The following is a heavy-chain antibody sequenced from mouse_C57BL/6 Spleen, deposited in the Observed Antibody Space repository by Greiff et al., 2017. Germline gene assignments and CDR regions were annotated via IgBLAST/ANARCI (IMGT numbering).Heavy chain of an antibody. D-gene: IGHD2-12*01. CDR1: GYTFTDYD. CDR2: IDPEPGGT. Sequence: VQLQESGAELVRPGASVTLSCKASGYTFTDYDMHWVKQTPVHGLEWIGAIDPEPGGTAYNQKFKGKAILTADQSSSTAYMELRRLTSVNSAVYYCTSRRRGYWYFDVWGTGTTVTVSS. V-gene: IGHV1-15*01. J-gene: IGHJ1*03. CDR3: TSRRRGYWYFDV.